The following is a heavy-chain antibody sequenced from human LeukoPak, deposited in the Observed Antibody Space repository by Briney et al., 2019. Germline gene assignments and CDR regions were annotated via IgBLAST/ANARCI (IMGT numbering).Heavy chain of an antibody. D-gene: IGHD6-13*01. CDR1: GFTFSNYW. CDR2: IGQDGGEK. J-gene: IGHJ4*01. V-gene: IGHV3-7*01. CDR3: ARDGTAAGLYFDL. Sequence: PGGSLRLSCAVSGFTFSNYWMNWVRQAPGKGLEWVASIGQDGGEKSYVDSVKGRFTISRDSTKNSLYLQMSSLRAEDTAVYYCARDGTAAGLYFDLWGQGTLVTVSS.